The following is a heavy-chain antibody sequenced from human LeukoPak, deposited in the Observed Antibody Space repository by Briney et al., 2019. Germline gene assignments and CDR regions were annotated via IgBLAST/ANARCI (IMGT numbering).Heavy chain of an antibody. CDR3: ARHGLYSFDY. V-gene: IGHV3-7*01. CDR1: GFTFSGYW. Sequence: GSLRLSCAASGFTFSGYWLSWVRQAPGKGLEWVANIKEDGTEKYYMDSVKGRFTISRDNAKNSLYLQMNSLRAEDTAVYYCARHGLYSFDYWGQGTLVTVSS. CDR2: IKEDGTEK. D-gene: IGHD2-8*01. J-gene: IGHJ4*02.